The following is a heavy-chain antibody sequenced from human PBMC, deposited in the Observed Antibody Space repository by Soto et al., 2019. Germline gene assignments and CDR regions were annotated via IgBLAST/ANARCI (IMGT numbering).Heavy chain of an antibody. J-gene: IGHJ4*02. D-gene: IGHD3-9*01. CDR1: GGTFSSYT. Sequence: ASVKVSCKASGGTFSSYTISWVRQAPGQGLEWMGRIIPILGIANYAQKFQGRVTITADKSTSTAYMELSSLRSEDTAVYYCANSNKYYDILTGFQPYYFDYWGQGTLVTVSS. V-gene: IGHV1-69*02. CDR3: ANSNKYYDILTGFQPYYFDY. CDR2: IIPILGIA.